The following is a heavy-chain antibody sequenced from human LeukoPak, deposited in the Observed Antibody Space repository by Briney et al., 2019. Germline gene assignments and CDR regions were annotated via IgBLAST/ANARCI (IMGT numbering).Heavy chain of an antibody. Sequence: GGSLRLSCAASGFTFRSYGMHWVRQAPGKGLEWVAFTRYDGNNKYYADSVKGRFTISRDNSKNTVYLQMNSLRAEDTAVYYCAKTPPVSSWYSHYYYYYMDVWGKGTTVTISS. CDR2: TRYDGNNK. V-gene: IGHV3-30*02. J-gene: IGHJ6*03. CDR1: GFTFRSYG. CDR3: AKTPPVSSWYSHYYYYYMDV. D-gene: IGHD6-13*01.